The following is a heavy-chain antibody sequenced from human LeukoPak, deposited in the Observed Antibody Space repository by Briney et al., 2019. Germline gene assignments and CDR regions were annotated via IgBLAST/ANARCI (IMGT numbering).Heavy chain of an antibody. D-gene: IGHD6-19*01. V-gene: IGHV3-23*01. J-gene: IGHJ4*02. CDR3: AKRLAVLGPSFDL. CDR1: GFTFGSYA. CDR2: ISASVSNT. Sequence: KPGGSLRLSCAASGFTFGSYAMSWVRQAPGRGLEWVSAISASVSNTYYADSVRGRFTISRDNSKNTLYLQMNSLTPEDTAIYYCAKRLAVLGPSFDLWGQGALVTVSS.